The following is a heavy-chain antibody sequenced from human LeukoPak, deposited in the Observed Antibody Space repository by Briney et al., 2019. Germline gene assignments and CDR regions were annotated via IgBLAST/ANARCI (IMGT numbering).Heavy chain of an antibody. Sequence: GGSLRLSCVASGFGFSNYAMHWVRQAPGKGLDWVAVISHDGSHQYYGDSVKGRFTVSRDNSKKTLYLQMNSLKSEDTAIYYCAREEVMTAVLAGYFQFWGQGTLVTVSS. D-gene: IGHD2-21*02. J-gene: IGHJ4*02. V-gene: IGHV3-30*04. CDR3: AREEVMTAVLAGYFQF. CDR1: GFGFSNYA. CDR2: ISHDGSHQ.